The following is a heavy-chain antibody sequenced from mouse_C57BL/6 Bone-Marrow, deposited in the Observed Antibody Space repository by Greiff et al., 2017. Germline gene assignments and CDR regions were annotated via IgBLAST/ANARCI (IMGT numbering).Heavy chain of an antibody. CDR3: TRWDGYYVPWYFDV. CDR1: GYTFTDYE. CDR2: IDPETGGT. Sequence: QVHVKQSGAELVRPGASVTLSCKASGYTFTDYEMHWVKQTPVHGLEWIGAIDPETGGTAYNQKFKGKAILTADKSSSTAYMELRSLTSEDSAVYYCTRWDGYYVPWYFDVWGTGTTVTVSS. D-gene: IGHD2-3*01. J-gene: IGHJ1*03. V-gene: IGHV1-15*01.